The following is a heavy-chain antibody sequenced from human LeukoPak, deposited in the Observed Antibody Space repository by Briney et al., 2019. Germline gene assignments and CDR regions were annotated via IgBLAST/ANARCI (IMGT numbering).Heavy chain of an antibody. CDR2: INPDSGGS. CDR3: ARDMTGGIWARATSFDH. Sequence: ASVKVSCKASGYIFTSYGITWVRQAPGQGPEWMGWINPDSGGSEYGQKFQGRVTFTSDTSSTTIYMEVRSLKSDDTAVYYCARDMTGGIWARATSFDHWGQGTLVTVSS. V-gene: IGHV1-2*02. D-gene: IGHD1-14*01. J-gene: IGHJ4*02. CDR1: GYIFTSYG.